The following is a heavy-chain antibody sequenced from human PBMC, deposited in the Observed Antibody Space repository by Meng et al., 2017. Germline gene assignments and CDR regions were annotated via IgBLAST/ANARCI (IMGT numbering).Heavy chain of an antibody. D-gene: IGHD3-16*02. Sequence: QVQLVQSGAEVKKPGASVKVSCKASGYTFTSYAMHWVRQAPGQRLEWMGWINAGNGNTKYSQKFQGRVTITRDTSASTAYMELSSLRSEYTAVYYCARGGQGYDYVWGSYRDDYWGQGTLVTVSS. CDR1: GYTFTSYA. V-gene: IGHV1-3*01. J-gene: IGHJ4*02. CDR3: ARGGQGYDYVWGSYRDDY. CDR2: INAGNGNT.